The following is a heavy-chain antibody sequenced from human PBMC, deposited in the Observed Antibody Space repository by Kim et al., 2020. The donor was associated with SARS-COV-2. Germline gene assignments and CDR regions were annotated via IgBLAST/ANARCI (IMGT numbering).Heavy chain of an antibody. V-gene: IGHV4-30-4*01. J-gene: IGHJ4*02. Sequence: SETLSLTCTVSGGSISSGDYYWSWIRQPPGKGLEWIGYIYYSGSTYYNPSLKSRVTISVDTSKNQFSLKLSSVTAADTAVYYCARGMTTVTTDHFDYWGQGTLVTVSS. CDR2: IYYSGST. CDR1: GGSISSGDYY. D-gene: IGHD4-17*01. CDR3: ARGMTTVTTDHFDY.